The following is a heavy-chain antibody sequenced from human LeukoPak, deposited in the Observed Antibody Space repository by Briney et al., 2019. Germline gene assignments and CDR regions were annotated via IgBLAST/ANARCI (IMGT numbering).Heavy chain of an antibody. CDR3: ARARGDDSYYYYMDV. CDR1: GGTFSSYA. V-gene: IGHV1-69*05. D-gene: IGHD3-10*01. CDR2: IIPIFGTA. Sequence: GASVKVSCKASGGTFSSYAISWVRQAPGQGLEWMGGIIPIFGTANYAQKFQGRVTITTDESTSTAYMELSSLRSEDTAVYYRARARGDDSYYYYMDVWGKGTTVTVSS. J-gene: IGHJ6*03.